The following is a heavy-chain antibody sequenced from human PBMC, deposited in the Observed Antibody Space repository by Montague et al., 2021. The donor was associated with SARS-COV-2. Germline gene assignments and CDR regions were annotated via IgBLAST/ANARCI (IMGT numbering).Heavy chain of an antibody. Sequence: SETLSLTCTVSGFSIGSGDYWGWIRQPPGKGLEWIGSIYHSGTTYYNPSLQSRVTISVDTSKNQFSLKLSSVTAADTAVYYCARDTRIAMLVVVTRYGLDVWGQGTTVTVSS. D-gene: IGHD3-22*01. CDR1: GFSIGSGDY. J-gene: IGHJ6*02. CDR2: IYHSGTT. V-gene: IGHV4-38-2*02. CDR3: ARDTRIAMLVVVTRYGLDV.